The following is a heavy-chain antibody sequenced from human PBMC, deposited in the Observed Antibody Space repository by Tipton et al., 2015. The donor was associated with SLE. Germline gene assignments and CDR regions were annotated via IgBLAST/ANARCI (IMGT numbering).Heavy chain of an antibody. J-gene: IGHJ4*02. CDR3: ARGEQQLVRALDY. CDR1: GGSFSGYY. Sequence: QLVQSGAEVKPSETLSLTCAVYGGSFSGYYWSWIRQPPGKGLEWIGEINHSGSTNYNPSLKSRVTISVDTSKNQFSLKLSSVTAADTAVYYCARGEQQLVRALDYWGQGTLVTVSS. CDR2: INHSGST. D-gene: IGHD6-13*01. V-gene: IGHV4-34*01.